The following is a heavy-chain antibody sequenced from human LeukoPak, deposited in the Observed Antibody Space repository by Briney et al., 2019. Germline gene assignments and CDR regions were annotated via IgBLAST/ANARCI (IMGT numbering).Heavy chain of an antibody. V-gene: IGHV4-39*07. CDR1: GGSISSSSYY. D-gene: IGHD1-26*01. CDR3: ARDLETYGAKIDY. CDR2: IYYSGST. Sequence: SETLSLTCTVSGGSISSSSYYWGWIRQPPGKGLEWIGSIYYSGSTYYNPSLKSRVTISVDTSKNQFSLKLSSVTAADTAVYYCARDLETYGAKIDYWGQGTLVTVSS. J-gene: IGHJ4*02.